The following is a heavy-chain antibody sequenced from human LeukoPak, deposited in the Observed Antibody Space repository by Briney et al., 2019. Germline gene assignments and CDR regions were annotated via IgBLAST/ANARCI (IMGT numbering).Heavy chain of an antibody. J-gene: IGHJ4*02. Sequence: GGSLRLSCAVSGFTLSGYWMYWVGQSPGKGLAWVSRINTDGSTTTYADTVKGRFTISRDNAKSTLYLQMDSLRVDDTAVYYCARVGVGATFDYWSQGTLVTVSS. V-gene: IGHV3-74*01. D-gene: IGHD1-26*01. CDR3: ARVGVGATFDY. CDR2: INTDGSTT. CDR1: GFTLSGYW.